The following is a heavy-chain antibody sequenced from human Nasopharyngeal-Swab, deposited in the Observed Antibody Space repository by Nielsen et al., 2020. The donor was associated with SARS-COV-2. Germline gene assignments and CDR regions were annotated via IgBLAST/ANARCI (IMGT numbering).Heavy chain of an antibody. Sequence: GESLKISCAASGFTFSSYAMHWVRQAPGKGLEWVAVISYDGRNEYHADSVKGRCTISRDNSKKTLYLHMNSLSAEDTAVYYCARGDYGDYAGMGVDYWGQGTLATVSS. CDR2: ISYDGRNE. CDR3: ARGDYGDYAGMGVDY. J-gene: IGHJ4*02. V-gene: IGHV3-30*04. CDR1: GFTFSSYA. D-gene: IGHD4-17*01.